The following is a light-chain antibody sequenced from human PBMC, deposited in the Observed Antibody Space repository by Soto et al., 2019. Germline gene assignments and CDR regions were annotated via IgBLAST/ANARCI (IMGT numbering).Light chain of an antibody. CDR2: DVT. J-gene: IGLJ1*01. CDR3: SSYTSSSSYV. V-gene: IGLV2-14*03. Sequence: QSALTQPASVSGSPGQSITISCTGTSSDVGGYNDVSWYQQHPGKAPKVMIYDVTNRPSGVSNRFSGSNSGNTAFLTISGLQAEDEADYYCSSYTSSSSYVFGTGTKLTVL. CDR1: SSDVGGYND.